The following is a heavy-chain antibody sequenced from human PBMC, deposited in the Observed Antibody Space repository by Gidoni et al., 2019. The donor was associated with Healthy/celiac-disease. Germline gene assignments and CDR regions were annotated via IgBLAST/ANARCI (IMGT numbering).Heavy chain of an antibody. V-gene: IGHV1-69*01. D-gene: IGHD1-26*01. CDR3: ARELTVLSGSYPVHAFDI. Sequence: QVQLVQSGAEVKKPGSSVKVSCKASGGTFSSYAISWVRQAPGQGLEWRGGIIPIFGTANYAQKFQGRVTITADESTSTAYMELSSLRSEDTAVYYCARELTVLSGSYPVHAFDIWGQGTMVTVSS. CDR1: GGTFSSYA. J-gene: IGHJ3*02. CDR2: IIPIFGTA.